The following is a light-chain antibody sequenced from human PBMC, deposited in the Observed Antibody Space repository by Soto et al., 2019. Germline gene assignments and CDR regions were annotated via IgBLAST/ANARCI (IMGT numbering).Light chain of an antibody. J-gene: IGKJ2*04. V-gene: IGKV3-15*01. CDR1: QSVSRH. Sequence: EIVMTQSPATLSVSPGERATLSCRASQSVSRHLAWYQQKLGQAPRLLIYGASTRATGIPARFSGSGSGTEFTLTISSLQSEDFAVYYCQQYNNWPPCSFGQGTKLEIK. CDR2: GAS. CDR3: QQYNNWPPCS.